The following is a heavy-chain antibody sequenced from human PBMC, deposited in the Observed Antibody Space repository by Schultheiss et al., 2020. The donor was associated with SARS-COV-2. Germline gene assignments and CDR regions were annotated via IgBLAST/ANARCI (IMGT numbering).Heavy chain of an antibody. CDR2: ISGSGGST. D-gene: IGHD3-22*01. CDR3: ARDDSSGYLPYYYGMDV. Sequence: GGSLRLSCAASGFIFSSYAMTWVRQAPGKGLEWVSGISGSGGSTYYADSVKGRFTISRDNAKNSLYLQMNSLRAEDTAVYYCARDDSSGYLPYYYGMDVWGQGTTVTVSS. V-gene: IGHV3-23*01. CDR1: GFIFSSYA. J-gene: IGHJ6*02.